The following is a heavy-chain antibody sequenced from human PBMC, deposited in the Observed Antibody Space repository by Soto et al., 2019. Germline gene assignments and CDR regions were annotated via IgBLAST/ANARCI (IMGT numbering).Heavy chain of an antibody. Sequence: QLQLQESGSGLVKPSQTLSLTCAVSGGSISSGGYSWSWIRQPPGKGLEWIGYIYHSGSTYYNPSLQGRVTISVDRSKTQFSLKLSSVTAADTAVYYCARAGGLGAVAADYWGQGTLVTVSS. CDR3: ARAGGLGAVAADY. J-gene: IGHJ4*02. CDR2: IYHSGST. V-gene: IGHV4-30-2*01. D-gene: IGHD6-19*01. CDR1: GGSISSGGYS.